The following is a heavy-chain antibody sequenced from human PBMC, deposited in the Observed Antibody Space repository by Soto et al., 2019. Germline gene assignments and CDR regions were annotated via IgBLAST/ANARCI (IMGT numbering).Heavy chain of an antibody. D-gene: IGHD3-10*01. CDR1: GGSISSSNW. CDR2: IYHSGST. V-gene: IGHV4-4*02. Sequence: SETLSLTCAVSGGSISSSNWWSWVRQPPGKGLEWIGEIYHSGSTNYNPSLKSRVTISVDKSKNQFSLKLSSVTAADTAVYYCARVRFGELSVHYFDYWGQGTLVT. CDR3: ARVRFGELSVHYFDY. J-gene: IGHJ4*02.